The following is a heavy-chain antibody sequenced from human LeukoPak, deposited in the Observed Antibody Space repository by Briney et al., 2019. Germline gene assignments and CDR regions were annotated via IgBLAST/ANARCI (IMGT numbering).Heavy chain of an antibody. CDR1: GGTFSSYA. Sequence: GASVKVSCKASGGTFSSYAISWVRQAPGQGLEWMGGIIPIFGTANYAQKFQGRVTITADESTTTAYMELRSLRSDDTAVYYCAKDRGWQYADYETVAIEHWGQGTLVTVSS. V-gene: IGHV1-69*13. J-gene: IGHJ4*02. D-gene: IGHD4-17*01. CDR2: IIPIFGTA. CDR3: AKDRGWQYADYETVAIEH.